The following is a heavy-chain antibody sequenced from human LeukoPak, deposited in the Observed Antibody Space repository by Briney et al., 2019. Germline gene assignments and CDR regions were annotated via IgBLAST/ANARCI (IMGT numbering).Heavy chain of an antibody. D-gene: IGHD3-10*01. Sequence: GGSLRLSCAASEFTFSNYWMHWVRQAPGKGLVWVSRINSDGSSTTYADSVKGRFTISRDNAKNTLYLQMNSLRAEDTAVYYCARARHYGSGSFFDYWGQGTLVTVSS. J-gene: IGHJ4*02. V-gene: IGHV3-74*01. CDR3: ARARHYGSGSFFDY. CDR2: INSDGSST. CDR1: EFTFSNYW.